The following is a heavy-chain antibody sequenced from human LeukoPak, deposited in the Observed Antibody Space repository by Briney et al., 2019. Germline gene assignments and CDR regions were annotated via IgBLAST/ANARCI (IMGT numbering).Heavy chain of an antibody. CDR3: ARDHRDLRGYSFILYNWFDP. D-gene: IGHD5-18*01. CDR2: INPNSGGT. J-gene: IGHJ5*02. CDR1: GYTFTGYY. V-gene: IGHV1-2*06. Sequence: ASVKVSCKASGYTFTGYYMHWVRQAPGQGLEWVGRINPNSGGTNYAQKFQGRVTMTRDTSISTAYMELSRLRSDDTAVYYCARDHRDLRGYSFILYNWFDPWGQGTLVTVSS.